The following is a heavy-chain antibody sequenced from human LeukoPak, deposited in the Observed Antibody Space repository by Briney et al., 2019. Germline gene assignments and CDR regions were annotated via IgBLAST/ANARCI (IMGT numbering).Heavy chain of an antibody. CDR2: ISNSGDYI. D-gene: IGHD1-7*01. V-gene: IGHV3-21*04. J-gene: IGHJ4*02. CDR3: AKDQQITGTTCLDC. CDR1: GFTFSSFT. Sequence: GGSLRLSCTVSGFTFSSFTMNWVRQGPGKGLEWVASISNSGDYISYADSLKGRFTISRDNAKNSLFLQMSSLRAEDTAVYYCAKDQQITGTTCLDCWGQGTLVTVSS.